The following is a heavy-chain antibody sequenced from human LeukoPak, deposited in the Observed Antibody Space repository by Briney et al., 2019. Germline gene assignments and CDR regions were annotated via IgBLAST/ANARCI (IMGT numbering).Heavy chain of an antibody. Sequence: PSETLSLTCTVSGGSISSYYWNWIRQPAGKGLEWIGRIYTTGNANYNPSLKSRVTMSIDTSKKQFSLSPSSVTAADTAVYYCARGKYYYDSNTSHRYFDPWGQGTLVTVSS. CDR2: IYTTGNA. J-gene: IGHJ5*02. CDR1: GGSISSYY. CDR3: ARGKYYYDSNTSHRYFDP. D-gene: IGHD3-22*01. V-gene: IGHV4-4*07.